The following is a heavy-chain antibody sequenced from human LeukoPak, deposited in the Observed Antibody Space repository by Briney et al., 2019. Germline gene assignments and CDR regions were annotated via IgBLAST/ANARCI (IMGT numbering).Heavy chain of an antibody. CDR2: IFYSGTT. CDR3: ARFDFWSGFDY. V-gene: IGHV4-38-2*01. D-gene: IGHD3-3*01. J-gene: IGHJ4*02. Sequence: SETLSLTCAVSDYSITNGRYWGWIRQSSGKGLEFIGNIFYSGTTYYNPSLKSRVTISVDTSKSEFSLKLTAVTAADTAIYYCARFDFWSGFDYWGQGSRVTVSS. CDR1: DYSITNGRY.